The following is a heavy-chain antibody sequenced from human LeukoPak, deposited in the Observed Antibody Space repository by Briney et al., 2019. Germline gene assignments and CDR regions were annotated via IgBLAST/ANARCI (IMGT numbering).Heavy chain of an antibody. J-gene: IGHJ4*02. CDR1: GGSISSGSYY. V-gene: IGHV4-61*02. CDR3: ASLQNIVGATPLPDY. Sequence: ASETLSLTCTVSGGSISSGSYYWSWIRQPAGKGLEWIGRIYTSGSTNYNPSLKSRVTISIDTSTNQFSLKLNSVTAADTAVYYCASLQNIVGATPLPDYWGQGTLVTVSS. D-gene: IGHD1-26*01. CDR2: IYTSGST.